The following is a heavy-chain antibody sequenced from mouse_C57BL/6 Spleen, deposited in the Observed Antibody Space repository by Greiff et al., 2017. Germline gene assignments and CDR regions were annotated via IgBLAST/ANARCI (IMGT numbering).Heavy chain of an antibody. CDR1: GYTFTDYY. D-gene: IGHD1-1*01. Sequence: VQLQESGAELARPGASVKLSCKASGYTFTDYYINWVKQRTGQGLEWIGEIYPGSGNTYYNEKFKGKATLTADKSSSTAYMQLSSLTSEDSAVYFCARWSTTSAYWGQGTLVTVSA. J-gene: IGHJ3*01. V-gene: IGHV1-77*01. CDR3: ARWSTTSAY. CDR2: IYPGSGNT.